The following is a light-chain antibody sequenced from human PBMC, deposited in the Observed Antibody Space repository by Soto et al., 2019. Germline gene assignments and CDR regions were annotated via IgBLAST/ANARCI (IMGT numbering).Light chain of an antibody. V-gene: IGKV2-28*01. Sequence: DIVMTQSPLSLPVTPGEPASISCRSSQSLLHSNGYNYLDWYLQKPGQSPQLLIYLGSNRASGVPDRFSGSGSGTDFTLKISRVEAEDVGVYYCLQALQPGGFTVGPGTKVDIK. CDR1: QSLLHSNGYNY. J-gene: IGKJ3*01. CDR3: LQALQPGGFT. CDR2: LGS.